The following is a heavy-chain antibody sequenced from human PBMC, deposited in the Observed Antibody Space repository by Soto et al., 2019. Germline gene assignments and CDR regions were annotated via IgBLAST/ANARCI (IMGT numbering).Heavy chain of an antibody. CDR3: AREFVYYDSSGSLPYYFDY. V-gene: IGHV1-69*13. Sequence: SVKVSCKASGGTFSSYAISWWRQAPGQGLEWMGGIIPIFGTANYAQKFQGRVTITADESTSTAYMELSSLRSEDTAVYYCAREFVYYDSSGSLPYYFDYWGQGTLVTVSS. CDR2: IIPIFGTA. CDR1: GGTFSSYA. D-gene: IGHD3-22*01. J-gene: IGHJ4*02.